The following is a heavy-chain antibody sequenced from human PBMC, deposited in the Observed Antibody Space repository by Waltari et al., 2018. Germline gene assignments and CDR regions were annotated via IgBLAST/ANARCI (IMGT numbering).Heavy chain of an antibody. CDR3: VRDQWFAFDI. CDR1: GFTLSNYW. J-gene: IGHJ3*02. Sequence: EVQLVESGGGLVQPGGSLSLSGAASGFTLSNYWMGWVRQAPGKGPEWVANIMTDGREEYYVDSVRGRFTISRDNAKNSLYLQMNSLRPEDTAVYYCVRDQWFAFDIWGQGTMVTVSS. CDR2: IMTDGREE. V-gene: IGHV3-7*01. D-gene: IGHD3-22*01.